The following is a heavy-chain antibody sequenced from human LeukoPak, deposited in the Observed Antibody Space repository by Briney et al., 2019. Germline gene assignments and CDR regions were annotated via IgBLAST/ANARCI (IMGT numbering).Heavy chain of an antibody. V-gene: IGHV3-48*01. CDR2: ISSSSVTI. D-gene: IGHD4-11*01. CDR1: GFGFSSYS. Sequence: GGSLRLSCAASGFGFSSYSMNWVRQPPGKRLEWVSYISSSSVTIDYADSVKGRFTVSRDNAKNSLHLQMNSLRAEDTAVYYCARIAYSDYVPYYSYYMDVWGKGTTVTVSS. CDR3: ARIAYSDYVPYYSYYMDV. J-gene: IGHJ6*03.